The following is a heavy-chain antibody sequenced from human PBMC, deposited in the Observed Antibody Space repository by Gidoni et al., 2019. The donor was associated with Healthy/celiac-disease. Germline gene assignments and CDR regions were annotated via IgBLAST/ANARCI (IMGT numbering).Heavy chain of an antibody. V-gene: IGHV5-51*01. J-gene: IGHJ4*02. CDR3: ARQKDWNDVWLSDY. D-gene: IGHD1-1*01. Sequence: VQLVQSGAAVNKPGESLKISCKGSGYSFPSYWIGWVRQMPGKGLEWMGIIYPGDSDTRYSPSFQGQVTSSADKSISTAYLQWSSLKASDTAMYYCARQKDWNDVWLSDYWGQGTLVTVSS. CDR1: GYSFPSYW. CDR2: IYPGDSDT.